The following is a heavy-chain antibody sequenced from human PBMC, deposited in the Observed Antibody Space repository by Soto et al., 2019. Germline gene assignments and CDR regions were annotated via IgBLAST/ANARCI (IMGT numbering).Heavy chain of an antibody. CDR2: MNPNSGNT. J-gene: IGHJ6*03. V-gene: IGHV1-8*01. CDR3: ARSGIAARPPNYYYYYMDV. Sequence: ASVKVSCKASGYTLTSYDINWVRQATGQGLEWMGWMNPNSGNTGYAQKFQGRVTMTRNTSISTAYMELSSLRSEDTAVYYCARSGIAARPPNYYYYYMDVWGKGTTVTVSS. D-gene: IGHD6-6*01. CDR1: GYTLTSYD.